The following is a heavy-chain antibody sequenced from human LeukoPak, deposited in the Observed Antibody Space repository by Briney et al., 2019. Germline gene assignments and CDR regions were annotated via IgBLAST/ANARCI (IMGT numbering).Heavy chain of an antibody. Sequence: PSETLSLTCTVSGGSISSSSYYWGWIRQPPGKGLEWIGSIYYSGSTYYNPSFKSRVTISVDKSKNQFSLKLSSVTAADTAVYYCARLGIAAAGSRYFDYWGQGTLVTVSS. D-gene: IGHD6-13*01. CDR1: GGSISSSSYY. V-gene: IGHV4-39*01. CDR2: IYYSGST. J-gene: IGHJ4*02. CDR3: ARLGIAAAGSRYFDY.